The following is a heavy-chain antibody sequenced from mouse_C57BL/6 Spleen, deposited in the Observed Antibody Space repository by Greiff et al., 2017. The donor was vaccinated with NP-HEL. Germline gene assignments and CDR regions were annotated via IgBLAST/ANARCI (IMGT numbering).Heavy chain of an antibody. Sequence: QVQLKESGPGLVQPSQSLSISCTVSGFSLTSYGVHWVRQSPGKGLEWLGVIWSGGSTDYGAAFISSLSISKDNSKSQVFFKMNRMQADDTAIYYCARNNNAWFAYWGQGTLVTVSA. CDR3: ARNNNAWFAY. CDR2: IWSGGST. V-gene: IGHV2-2*01. J-gene: IGHJ3*01. CDR1: GFSLTSYG.